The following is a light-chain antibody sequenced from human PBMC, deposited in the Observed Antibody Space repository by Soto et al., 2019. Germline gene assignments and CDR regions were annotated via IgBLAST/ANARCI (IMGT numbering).Light chain of an antibody. CDR3: QKYNSAAAT. Sequence: EIQMTQSPSSLSASVGDRVIITYRESQGISTYLAWYQPKPGKVPNLLIYAASTLQSGVPSRFSGSGSGTDFTLTISSLQPEDVATYYCQKYNSAAATFGGGTKVEVK. CDR1: QGISTY. J-gene: IGKJ4*01. CDR2: AAS. V-gene: IGKV1-27*01.